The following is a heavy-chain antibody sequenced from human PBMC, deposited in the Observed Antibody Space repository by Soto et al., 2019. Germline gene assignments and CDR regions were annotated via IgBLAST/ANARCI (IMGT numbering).Heavy chain of an antibody. D-gene: IGHD2-2*01. CDR2: ISWNSGSI. CDR3: AKDKGSSTSCFDY. V-gene: IGHV3-9*01. Sequence: EVQLVESGGGLVQPGRSLRLSCAASGFTFDDYAMHWVRQAPGKGLEWVSGISWNSGSIGYADSVKGRFTISRDNAKNSLYLQMNSLRAEDTALYYCAKDKGSSTSCFDYWGQGTLVTVSS. CDR1: GFTFDDYA. J-gene: IGHJ4*02.